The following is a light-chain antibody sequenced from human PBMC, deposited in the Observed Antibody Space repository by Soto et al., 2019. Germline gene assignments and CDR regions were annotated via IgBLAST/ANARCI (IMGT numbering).Light chain of an antibody. J-gene: IGKJ2*01. CDR2: SAS. Sequence: EIVMTQSPATLSVSLGESAILSCRASQSIVTNLAWYKQTPGQAPRLLIYSASKRATGIPARFSGSGSGTDFMLTISSLQSEDFGVYYCQQYYNWRHPTFGQGTKLEIK. CDR1: QSIVTN. CDR3: QQYYNWRHPT. V-gene: IGKV3-15*01.